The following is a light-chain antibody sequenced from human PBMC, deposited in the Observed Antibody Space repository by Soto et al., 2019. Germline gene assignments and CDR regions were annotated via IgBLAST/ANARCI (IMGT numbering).Light chain of an antibody. V-gene: IGKV1-5*01. CDR2: HVS. Sequence: DIHMTQSPSTLSASVGYRFTFTCRASQSIRRYLAWYQQKPGKAPKLLIYHVSSLESGVPSRFSGSGSGTEFTLTISSLPPDDFATYYCQHYNTSPWTFGQGTKVDIK. CDR1: QSIRRY. CDR3: QHYNTSPWT. J-gene: IGKJ1*01.